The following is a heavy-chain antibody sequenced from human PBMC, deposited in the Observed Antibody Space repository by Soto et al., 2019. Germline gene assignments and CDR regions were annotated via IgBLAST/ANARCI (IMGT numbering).Heavy chain of an antibody. D-gene: IGHD1-26*01. V-gene: IGHV1-69*13. J-gene: IGHJ6*02. CDR2: IIPIFGTA. CDR3: ARDLGAGTVLYYYGMDV. Sequence: SVKVSCKASGGTFSSYAISWVRQAPGQGLEWMGGIIPIFGTANYAQKFQGRVTITADESTSTAYMELSSLRSEDTAVYYCARDLGAGTVLYYYGMDVWGQGTTVTVSS. CDR1: GGTFSSYA.